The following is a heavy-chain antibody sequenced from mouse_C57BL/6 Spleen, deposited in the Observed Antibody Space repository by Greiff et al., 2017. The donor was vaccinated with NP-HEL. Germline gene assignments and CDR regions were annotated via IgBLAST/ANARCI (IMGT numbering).Heavy chain of an antibody. CDR3: ARADYYGGDYYAMDY. Sequence: EVQGVESGGGLVKPGGSLKLSCAASGFTFSDYGMHWVRQAPEKGLEWVAYISSGSSTIYYADTVKGRFTISRDNAKNTLFLQMTSLRSEDTAMYYCARADYYGGDYYAMDYWGQGTSVTVSS. V-gene: IGHV5-17*01. CDR2: ISSGSSTI. CDR1: GFTFSDYG. D-gene: IGHD1-2*01. J-gene: IGHJ4*01.